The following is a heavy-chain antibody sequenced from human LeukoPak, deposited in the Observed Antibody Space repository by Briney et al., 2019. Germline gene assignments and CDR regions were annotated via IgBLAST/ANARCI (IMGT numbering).Heavy chain of an antibody. CDR2: IKQDGSEK. J-gene: IGHJ6*03. V-gene: IGHV3-7*03. CDR1: GFTFSTYR. CDR3: AKGGGDTPYYYFYMDV. Sequence: GGSLRLSCAASGFTFSTYRMSWVRQAPGKGLEWVANIKQDGSEKHYVDSVKGRFTISRDNSRNAVFLEMNSLRLEDTAVYYCAKGGGDTPYYYFYMDVWGKGRTVTVSS. D-gene: IGHD2-21*02.